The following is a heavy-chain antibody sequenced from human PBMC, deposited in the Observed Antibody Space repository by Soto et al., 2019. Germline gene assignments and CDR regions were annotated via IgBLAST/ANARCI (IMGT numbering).Heavy chain of an antibody. Sequence: PGGSLRLSCAASGFTISSYAMHWVRQAPGKGLEWVAVISYDGSNKYYADSVKGRFTISRDNSKNTLYLQMNSLRAEDTAVYYCARDSTWFDPWGQGTLVTVSS. J-gene: IGHJ5*02. CDR2: ISYDGSNK. CDR1: GFTISSYA. V-gene: IGHV3-30-3*01. CDR3: ARDSTWFDP.